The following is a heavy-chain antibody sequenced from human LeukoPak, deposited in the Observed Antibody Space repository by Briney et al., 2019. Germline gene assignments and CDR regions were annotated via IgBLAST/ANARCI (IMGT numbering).Heavy chain of an antibody. V-gene: IGHV3-23*01. CDR3: AKDRDIVVVPAAMN. Sequence: GGSLRLSCAASGFTFSSYAMSWVRQAPGRGLEWVSSISGSGSSTYYADSVRGRFTISRDNSKNTLDLQMNSLRAEDTAVYYCAKDRDIVVVPAAMNWGQGTLVTVSS. CDR2: ISGSGSST. D-gene: IGHD2-2*01. J-gene: IGHJ4*02. CDR1: GFTFSSYA.